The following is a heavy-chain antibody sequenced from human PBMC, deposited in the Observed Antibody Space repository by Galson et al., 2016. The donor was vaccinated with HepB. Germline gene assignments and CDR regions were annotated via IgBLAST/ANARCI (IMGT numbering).Heavy chain of an antibody. CDR1: GFTFSPYN. Sequence: SLRLSCAASGFTFSPYNMNWVRQTPEKGLEWVSFISDSGTNLHYADSVKGRFTISRDNAENSLFLQMNSLRDEDTAMYYCARDVMGTWLYGFDLWGQGTMVTVSS. J-gene: IGHJ3*01. D-gene: IGHD5-12*01. CDR2: ISDSGTNL. V-gene: IGHV3-48*02. CDR3: ARDVMGTWLYGFDL.